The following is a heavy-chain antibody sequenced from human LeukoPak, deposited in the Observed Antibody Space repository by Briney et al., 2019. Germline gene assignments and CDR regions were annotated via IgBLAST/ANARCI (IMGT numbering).Heavy chain of an antibody. CDR2: INHGGST. Sequence: SETLSLTCAVYGGSFSGHYWSWIRQPPGQGLEWLAEINHGGSTSYSPSLKSRASISADKSKNQFSLRLTSVTAADTAVYYCASLVHYDFWSGYFRPSDAIDVWGQGTAVTVSS. V-gene: IGHV4-34*01. D-gene: IGHD3-3*01. CDR1: GGSFSGHY. CDR3: ASLVHYDFWSGYFRPSDAIDV. J-gene: IGHJ3*01.